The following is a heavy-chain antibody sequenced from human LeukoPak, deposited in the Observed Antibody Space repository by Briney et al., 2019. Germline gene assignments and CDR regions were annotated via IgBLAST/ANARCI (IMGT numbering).Heavy chain of an antibody. V-gene: IGHV3-66*01. CDR3: ARNVYYDTSGFYRGGFDL. D-gene: IGHD3-22*01. J-gene: IGHJ2*01. Sequence: GGSLRLSCAASGFTVSSNYMSWVRQAPGKGLEWVSVIYSGGSTYYADSVKGRFTISRDNSKNTLYLQMNSLRAEDTAVYYCARNVYYDTSGFYRGGFDLWGRGTLVTVSS. CDR1: GFTVSSNY. CDR2: IYSGGST.